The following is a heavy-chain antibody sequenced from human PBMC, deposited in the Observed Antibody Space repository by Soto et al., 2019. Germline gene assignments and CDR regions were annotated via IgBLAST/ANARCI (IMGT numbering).Heavy chain of an antibody. CDR3: ARREPQFSEYYYYGMDV. CDR2: IDPSDSYT. CDR1: GYSFISYW. J-gene: IGHJ6*02. D-gene: IGHD1-1*01. Sequence: GESLKVSCKGAGYSFISYWISWVRQMPGKGLEWMGRIDPSDSYTNYSPSFQGHVTISADKSISTAYLQWSSLKASDTAMYYCARREPQFSEYYYYGMDVWGQGTTVTVSS. V-gene: IGHV5-10-1*01.